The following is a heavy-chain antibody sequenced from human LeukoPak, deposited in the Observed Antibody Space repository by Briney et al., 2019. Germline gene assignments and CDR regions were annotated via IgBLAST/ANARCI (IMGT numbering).Heavy chain of an antibody. D-gene: IGHD3-9*01. Sequence: SETLSLTCAVSGYSISSAYYWGWIRQPPGKGPEWIGNIYHSASTYYNPSLKSRVTISVDTSKNQFSLKLSSVTAADTAVYYCARHTYSLRYFDWLGASDYWGQGTLVTVSS. CDR3: ARHTYSLRYFDWLGASDY. CDR2: IYHSAST. V-gene: IGHV4-38-2*01. J-gene: IGHJ4*02. CDR1: GYSISSAYY.